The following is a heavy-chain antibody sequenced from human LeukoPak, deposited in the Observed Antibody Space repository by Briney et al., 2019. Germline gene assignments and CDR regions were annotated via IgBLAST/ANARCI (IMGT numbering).Heavy chain of an antibody. Sequence: PSGTLSLTCAVSGGSISSSNWWSWARQAPGKGLECVSIITGGGGIIYYAGSVKDRFTISRDNSKNTVYLQMNSLRAEDTAVYYCATAPYCNGGSCYSGDLYFDYWGQGTLVTVSS. CDR3: ATAPYCNGGSCYSGDLYFDY. D-gene: IGHD2-15*01. CDR1: GGSISSSN. V-gene: IGHV3-23*01. J-gene: IGHJ4*02. CDR2: ITGGGGII.